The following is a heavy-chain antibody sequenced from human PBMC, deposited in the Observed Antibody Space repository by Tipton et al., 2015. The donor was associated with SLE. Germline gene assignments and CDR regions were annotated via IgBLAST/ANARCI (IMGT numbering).Heavy chain of an antibody. D-gene: IGHD3-16*01. J-gene: IGHJ4*02. CDR3: ARGIMGDHDY. CDR1: GGAIISGLYY. Sequence: TLSLTCSVSGGAIISGLYYWNWIRQPAGKGLEWIGRIYNSGSTNYSPSLKSRVAISVDTSKNQFSLKLSSVTAADTAVYYCARGIMGDHDYWGQGTLVTVSS. V-gene: IGHV4-61*02. CDR2: IYNSGST.